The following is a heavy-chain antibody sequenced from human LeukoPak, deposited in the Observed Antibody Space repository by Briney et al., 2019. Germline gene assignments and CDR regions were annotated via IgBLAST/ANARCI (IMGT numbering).Heavy chain of an antibody. CDR3: ARGRPTNLGGIY. J-gene: IGHJ4*02. D-gene: IGHD7-27*01. V-gene: IGHV1-8*02. CDR1: GYTFTSHH. CDR2: MNPNSGNT. Sequence: ASVKVSCKASGYTFTSHHINRVRQAAGQGLEWMGWMNPNSGNTAYAQKFQGRVTMTWDTSINTAYMELGSLRSEDTAVYYCARGRPTNLGGIYWGQGTLVTVSS.